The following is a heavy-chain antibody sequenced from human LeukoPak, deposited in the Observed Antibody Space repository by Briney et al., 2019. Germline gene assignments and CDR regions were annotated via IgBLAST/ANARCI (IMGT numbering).Heavy chain of an antibody. D-gene: IGHD2-8*02. CDR3: ATYRQVLLPFES. V-gene: IGHV3-23*01. Sequence: GGSLRLSCAASGFTFSTFAIIGVRQPPGKGLEWVSSIFPSGGEIHYADSVRGRFTISRDNSKSTLSLQMNSLRAEDRAIYYCATYRQVLLPFESWGQGTLVTVSS. J-gene: IGHJ4*02. CDR1: GFTFSTFA. CDR2: IFPSGGEI.